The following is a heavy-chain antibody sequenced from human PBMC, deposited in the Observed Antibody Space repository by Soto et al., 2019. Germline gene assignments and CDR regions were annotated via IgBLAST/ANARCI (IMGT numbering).Heavy chain of an antibody. Sequence: SETLSLTCTVSGGSISSYYWSWIRQPPGKGLEWIGYIYYSGSTNYNPSLKSRVTISVDKSKNQFSLKLSSVTAADTAVYYCARRITGTTLYYYYYGMDVWGQGTTVTVSS. CDR2: IYYSGST. J-gene: IGHJ6*02. V-gene: IGHV4-59*01. CDR1: GGSISSYY. CDR3: ARRITGTTLYYYYYGMDV. D-gene: IGHD1-7*01.